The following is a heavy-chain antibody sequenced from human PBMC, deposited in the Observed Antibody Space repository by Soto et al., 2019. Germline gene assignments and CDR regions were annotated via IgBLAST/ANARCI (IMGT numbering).Heavy chain of an antibody. D-gene: IGHD1-1*01. CDR1: GFTFNSYW. CDR2: INSDGSST. Sequence: EVQLVESGGGLVQPGGSLRLSCAASGFTFNSYWMHWVRQAPGKGLVWVSHINSDGSSTNYADSVKGRFTISRDNAKNTLFLQMNSLRAEDTTVYYCARGGDNWNALEYWGQGTLVTVSS. J-gene: IGHJ4*02. V-gene: IGHV3-74*01. CDR3: ARGGDNWNALEY.